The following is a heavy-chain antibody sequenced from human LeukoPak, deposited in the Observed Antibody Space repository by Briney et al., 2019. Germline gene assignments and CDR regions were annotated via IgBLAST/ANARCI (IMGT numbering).Heavy chain of an antibody. V-gene: IGHV5-51*01. D-gene: IGHD1-26*01. CDR3: ARHWQWEPFDY. CDR1: GYSFTNYW. J-gene: IGHJ4*02. CDR2: IYPDDSDT. Sequence: GESLKISCKGSGYSFTNYWIGWVRQMPGKGLEWMGIIYPDDSDTTYSPSFQGQVTISVDKSINTAYLQWSSLKPSDTAMYFCARHWQWEPFDYWGQGTLVTVSS.